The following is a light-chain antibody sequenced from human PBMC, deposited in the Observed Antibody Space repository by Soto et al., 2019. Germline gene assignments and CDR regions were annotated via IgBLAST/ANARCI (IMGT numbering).Light chain of an antibody. CDR1: QSISGH. CDR2: ATS. V-gene: IGKV1-39*01. J-gene: IGKJ3*01. CDR3: QQSYSSPRFT. Sequence: DIQMTQSPSSLSASVGDRVTITCRASQSISGHLNWYQHKPGKAPELLIYATSTLHIGVPSRFSGSGSGTDFSLTISSLQPEDFATYYCQQSYSSPRFTFGPRTKVDIK.